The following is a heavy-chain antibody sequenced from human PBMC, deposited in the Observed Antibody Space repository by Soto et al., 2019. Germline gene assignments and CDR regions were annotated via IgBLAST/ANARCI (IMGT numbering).Heavy chain of an antibody. D-gene: IGHD1-20*01. Sequence: EVQLVESGGGLVQPGGSLRLSCAASGFTFSLYSMSWVRQAPGKGLEWVSYISRSSTGIHYADSGKGRFTISRDDATNSMHLQMNSLRDGDTAVNYCARAVNWGLDVCGQGTTVSISS. J-gene: IGHJ6*02. CDR2: ISRSSTGI. V-gene: IGHV3-48*02. CDR3: ARAVNWGLDV. CDR1: GFTFSLYS.